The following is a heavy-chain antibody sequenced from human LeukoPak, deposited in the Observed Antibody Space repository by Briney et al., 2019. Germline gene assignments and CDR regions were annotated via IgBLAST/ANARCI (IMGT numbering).Heavy chain of an antibody. CDR1: GGTFISYA. D-gene: IGHD2-15*01. V-gene: IGHV1-69*13. J-gene: IGHJ5*02. CDR3: ARGVIVAIHNWFDP. Sequence: ASVKVSCKASGGTFISYAISWVRQAPGQGLEWMGGIIPIFDTANYAQKFQGRVTITADESTSTAYMELSSLRSEDTAVYYCARGVIVAIHNWFDPWGQGTLVTVSS. CDR2: IIPIFDTA.